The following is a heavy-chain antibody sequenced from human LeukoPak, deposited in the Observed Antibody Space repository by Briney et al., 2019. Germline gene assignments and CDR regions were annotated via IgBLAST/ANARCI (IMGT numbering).Heavy chain of an antibody. CDR3: ARGYCSSTSCSNMDV. V-gene: IGHV4-34*01. D-gene: IGHD2-2*01. Sequence: KPSETLSLTCAVYGGSFSGYYWSWIRQPPGKGLEWIGEINHSGSTNYNPSLKSRVTISVDTSKNQFSLRLSSVTAADTAVYYCARGYCSSTSCSNMDVWGQGTTVTVSS. J-gene: IGHJ6*02. CDR1: GGSFSGYY. CDR2: INHSGST.